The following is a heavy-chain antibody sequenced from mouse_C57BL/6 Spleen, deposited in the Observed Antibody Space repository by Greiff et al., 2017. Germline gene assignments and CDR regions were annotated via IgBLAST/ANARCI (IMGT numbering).Heavy chain of an antibody. V-gene: IGHV5-17*01. D-gene: IGHD2-4*01. CDR1: GFTFSDYG. CDR3: ARDDYDVGKEAY. J-gene: IGHJ3*01. CDR2: ISSGSSTI. Sequence: EVHLVESGGGLVKPGGSLKLSCAASGFTFSDYGMHWVRQAPEKGLEWVAYISSGSSTINYADTVKGRFTISRDNSKNTLFLQMTSLRSEDTAMYYCARDDYDVGKEAYWGQGTLVTVSA.